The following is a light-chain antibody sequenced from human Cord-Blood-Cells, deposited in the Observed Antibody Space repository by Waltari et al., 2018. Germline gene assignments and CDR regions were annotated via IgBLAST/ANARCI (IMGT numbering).Light chain of an antibody. CDR1: SSDVGGYNY. CDR2: DVS. CDR3: CSYAGSYTFDVV. V-gene: IGLV2-11*01. Sequence: QSALTQPRSVSGSPGQSVTISCTGTSSDVGGYNYASLYQQHPGKAPNLMIYDVSKRPSGVPDRFSGSKSGNTASLTISGLQAEDEADYYCCSYAGSYTFDVVFGGGTKLTVL. J-gene: IGLJ2*01.